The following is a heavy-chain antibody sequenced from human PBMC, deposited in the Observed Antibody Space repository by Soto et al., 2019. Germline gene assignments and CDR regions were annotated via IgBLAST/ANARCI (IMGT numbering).Heavy chain of an antibody. V-gene: IGHV3-23*01. Sequence: GGSLRLSCAASGFTFSSYAMSWVRQAPGKGLEWVSAISGSGGSTYYADSVKGRFTISRDNSKNTLYLQMNSLRAEDTAVYYSVATILKSYYYGMDVWGQGTTVTVSS. CDR1: GFTFSSYA. CDR3: VATILKSYYYGMDV. J-gene: IGHJ6*02. CDR2: ISGSGGST. D-gene: IGHD5-12*01.